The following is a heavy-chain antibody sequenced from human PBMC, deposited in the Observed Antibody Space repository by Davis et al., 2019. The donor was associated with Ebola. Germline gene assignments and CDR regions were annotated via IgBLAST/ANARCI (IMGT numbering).Heavy chain of an antibody. CDR2: INPSGGST. CDR3: ARDRIVVVVAATQAYYYYGMDV. V-gene: IGHV1-46*01. D-gene: IGHD2-15*01. Sequence: ASVKASCKASGYTFTSYYMHWVRQAPGQGLEWMGIINPSGGSTSYAQKFQGRVTMTRDTSTSTVYMELSSLRSEDTAVYYCARDRIVVVVAATQAYYYYGMDVWGQGTTVTVSS. CDR1: GYTFTSYY. J-gene: IGHJ6*02.